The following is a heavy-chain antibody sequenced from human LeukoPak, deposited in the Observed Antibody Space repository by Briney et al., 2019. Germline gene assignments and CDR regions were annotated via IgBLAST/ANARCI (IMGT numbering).Heavy chain of an antibody. D-gene: IGHD6-13*01. CDR1: GFTFSGYS. J-gene: IGHJ3*02. Sequence: GGSLRLSCAASGFTFSGYSMNWVRQAPGKGLEWVSYISSSSSSIYYADSVKGRFTISRDNAKNSLYLQMNGLRAEDTAVYYCARRKGGSSFDAFDIWGQGTMVTVSS. CDR2: ISSSSSSI. CDR3: ARRKGGSSFDAFDI. V-gene: IGHV3-48*04.